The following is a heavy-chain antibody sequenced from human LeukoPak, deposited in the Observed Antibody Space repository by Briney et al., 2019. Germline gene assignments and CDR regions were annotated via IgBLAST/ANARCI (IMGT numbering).Heavy chain of an antibody. CDR2: IYYSGST. D-gene: IGHD2/OR15-2a*01. CDR3: AREVSSYYFDY. J-gene: IGHJ4*02. Sequence: SETLSLTCTVSGGSISSGDYYWSWIRQPPGKGLEWIGYIYYSGSTYYNPSLKSRVTISVDTSKNQFSLKLSSVTAADTAVYYCAREVSSYYFDYWGQGTLVTVSS. V-gene: IGHV4-30-4*08. CDR1: GGSISSGDYY.